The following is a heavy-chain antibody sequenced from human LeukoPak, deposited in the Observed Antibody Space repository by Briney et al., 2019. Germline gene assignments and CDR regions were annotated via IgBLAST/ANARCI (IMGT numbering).Heavy chain of an antibody. D-gene: IGHD3-9*01. CDR3: AREGYYDILTGYSNYGMDV. CDR1: GFTVSSNY. J-gene: IGHJ6*02. CDR2: IYSGGST. Sequence: PGGSLRLSCAASGFTVSSNYMSWVRQAPGKGLEWGSVIYSGGSTYYADSVKGRFTISRDNSKNTLYLQMKSLRAEDTAVYYCAREGYYDILTGYSNYGMDVWGQGTTVTVSS. V-gene: IGHV3-66*01.